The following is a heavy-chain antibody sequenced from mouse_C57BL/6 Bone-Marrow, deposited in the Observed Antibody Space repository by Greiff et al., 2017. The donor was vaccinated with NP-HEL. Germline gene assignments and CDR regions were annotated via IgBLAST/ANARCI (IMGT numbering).Heavy chain of an antibody. CDR3: ARQELGRLAY. J-gene: IGHJ3*01. V-gene: IGHV2-2*01. CDR2: IWSGGST. CDR1: GFSLTSYG. Sequence: QVQLQQSGPGLVQPSQSLSITCTVSGFSLTSYGVHWVRQSPGKGLEWLGVIWSGGSTDYNAAFISRLSISKDNSKSQVFFKMNSLQADDTAIYYCARQELGRLAYWGQGTLVTVSA. D-gene: IGHD4-1*01.